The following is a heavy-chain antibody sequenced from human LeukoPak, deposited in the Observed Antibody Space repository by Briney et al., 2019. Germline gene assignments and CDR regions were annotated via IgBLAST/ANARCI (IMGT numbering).Heavy chain of an antibody. CDR1: GFTFSDYY. Sequence: PGGSLRLSCAASGFTFSDYYMSWIRQAPGKGLEWVSSISSSSSYTNYADSVKGRFTISRDNAKNSLYLQMNSLRAEDTAVYYCARVARTERYCSGGSCSYYFDYWGQGTLVTVSS. D-gene: IGHD2-15*01. CDR2: ISSSSSYT. CDR3: ARVARTERYCSGGSCSYYFDY. J-gene: IGHJ4*02. V-gene: IGHV3-11*05.